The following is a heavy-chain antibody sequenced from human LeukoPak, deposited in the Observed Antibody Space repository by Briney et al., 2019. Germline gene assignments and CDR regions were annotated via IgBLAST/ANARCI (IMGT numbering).Heavy chain of an antibody. V-gene: IGHV1-18*01. CDR1: GYTFTSYG. CDR3: ARGPAYYYDSSGSYDY. Sequence: ASVKVSCKAPGYTFTSYGISWVRQAPGQGLEWMGWISAYNGNTNYAQKLQGRVTMTTDTSTSTAYMELRSLRSDDTAVYYCARGPAYYYDSSGSYDYWGQGTLVTVSS. CDR2: ISAYNGNT. D-gene: IGHD3-22*01. J-gene: IGHJ4*02.